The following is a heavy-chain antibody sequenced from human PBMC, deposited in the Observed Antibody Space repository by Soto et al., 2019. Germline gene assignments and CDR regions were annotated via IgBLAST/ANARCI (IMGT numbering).Heavy chain of an antibody. CDR1: GFTFSSYS. CDR2: ISSSSSYI. CDR3: ASDSDRQWLVPANY. V-gene: IGHV3-21*01. J-gene: IGHJ4*02. D-gene: IGHD6-19*01. Sequence: SGGSLRLSCAASGFTFSSYSMNWVRQAPGKGLEWVSSISSSSSYIYYADSVKGRFTISRDNAKNSLYLQMNSLRAEDTAVYYCASDSDRQWLVPANYWGQGTLVTVSS.